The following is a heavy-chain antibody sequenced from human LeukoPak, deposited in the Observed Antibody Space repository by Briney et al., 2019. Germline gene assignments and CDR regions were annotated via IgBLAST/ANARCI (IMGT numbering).Heavy chain of an antibody. CDR3: ARDRTAIDLRPGDDAFDI. V-gene: IGHV1-18*01. D-gene: IGHD2-2*02. CDR1: GYTFTNYG. Sequence: ASVKVSCKTSGYTFTNYGVSWVRQAPGQGLEWMGWISGYNGNTNYAQKYRGRVTMTTDTSTSTVYMELRSLRSDDTAVYYCARDRTAIDLRPGDDAFDIWGQGTMVTVSS. J-gene: IGHJ3*02. CDR2: ISGYNGNT.